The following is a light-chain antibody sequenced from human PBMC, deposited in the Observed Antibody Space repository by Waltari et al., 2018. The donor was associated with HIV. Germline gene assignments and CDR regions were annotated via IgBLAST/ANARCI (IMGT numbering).Light chain of an antibody. CDR1: ALPKQY. J-gene: IGLJ1*01. CDR3: QSADSTGSYPDV. V-gene: IGLV3-25*03. Sequence: SYELTQPPSVSVSPGQTARITCSGDALPKQYAYWYQQKPGKAPLWGINKDNERPEWIPWRFWGSSAGTTVTLTIRGVHTEDEADYYCQSADSTGSYPDVFGTGTKVTVL. CDR2: KDN.